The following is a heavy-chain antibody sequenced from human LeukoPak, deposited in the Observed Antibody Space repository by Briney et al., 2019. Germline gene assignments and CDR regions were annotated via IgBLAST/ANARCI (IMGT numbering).Heavy chain of an antibody. V-gene: IGHV1-69*05. CDR2: IIPIFGTA. CDR3: ASARMITFGGDIAEYLDAFDI. D-gene: IGHD3-16*02. J-gene: IGHJ3*02. CDR1: GGTFSSYA. Sequence: ASVKVSCKASGGTFSSYAISWVRQAPGQGLEWMGRIIPIFGTANYAQKFQGRVTITTDESTSTAYMELSSLRSEDTAVYYCASARMITFGGDIAEYLDAFDIWGQGTMVTVSS.